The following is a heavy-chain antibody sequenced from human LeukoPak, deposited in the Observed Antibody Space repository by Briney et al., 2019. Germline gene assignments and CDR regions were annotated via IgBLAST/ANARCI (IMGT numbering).Heavy chain of an antibody. CDR1: GFSISSGTYY. V-gene: IGHV4-61*02. Sequence: PSETLSLTCSVSGFSISSGTYYWSWIRQPAGKGLEWIGRFYTSGSTNYNPSLKSRVTISVDTSKNQFSLKLSSVTAADTAVYYCARGRRGYSSGWPLDYWGQGTLVTVSS. J-gene: IGHJ4*02. CDR2: FYTSGST. CDR3: ARGRRGYSSGWPLDY. D-gene: IGHD6-19*01.